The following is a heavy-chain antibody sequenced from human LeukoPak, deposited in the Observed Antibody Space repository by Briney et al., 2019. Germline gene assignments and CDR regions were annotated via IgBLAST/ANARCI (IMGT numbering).Heavy chain of an antibody. CDR3: ARLTTVTPQYDY. CDR2: IYTSGTT. D-gene: IGHD4-17*01. CDR1: GVSISSDTYY. Sequence: SETLSLTCTVSGVSISSDTYYWSWIRQPAGKGLEWIGRIYTSGTTTYNPSLKSRVTISVDTSKNQFSLKLSYVTAADTAMYYCARLTTVTPQYDYWGQGTLVTVSS. V-gene: IGHV4-61*02. J-gene: IGHJ4*02.